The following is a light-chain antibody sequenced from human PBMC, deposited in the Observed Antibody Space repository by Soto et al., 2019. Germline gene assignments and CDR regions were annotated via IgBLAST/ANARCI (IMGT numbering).Light chain of an antibody. CDR1: QSVSSSY. V-gene: IGKV3-20*01. Sequence: EIVLTQSPGTLSLSPGERGTLPCRASQSVSSSYLAWYQQKPGQAPRLLIYGASSRATGIPDRFSGSGSGTDFTLTISRLEPEDFAVYYCQQYAGSPRTFGQGTKVEIK. CDR3: QQYAGSPRT. CDR2: GAS. J-gene: IGKJ1*01.